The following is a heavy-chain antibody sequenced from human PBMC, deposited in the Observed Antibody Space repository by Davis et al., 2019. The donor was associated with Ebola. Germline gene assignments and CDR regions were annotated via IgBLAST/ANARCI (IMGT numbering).Heavy chain of an antibody. V-gene: IGHV4-30-2*06. D-gene: IGHD1/OR15-1a*01. CDR1: GGSICRGGYS. Sequence: SEPLSLTCDLPGGSICRGGYSWSWIRQSPGNGLEWIGYSYHGGSTYYNPSLESRVTISVDKSNNQFSLKMNSVTAADTAMYYCARNNRNNGYYFDYWGQGTLVTVSS. J-gene: IGHJ4*02. CDR3: ARNNRNNGYYFDY. CDR2: SYHGGST.